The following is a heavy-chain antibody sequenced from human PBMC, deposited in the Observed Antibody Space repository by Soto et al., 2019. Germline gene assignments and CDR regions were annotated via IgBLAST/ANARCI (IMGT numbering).Heavy chain of an antibody. D-gene: IGHD3-22*01. CDR3: AREDYDSSGYYPRAFDI. CDR2: ISYDGSNK. Sequence: GGSLRLSCAASGFTFSSYAMHWVRQAPGKGLEWVAVISYDGSNKYYADSVKGRFTISRDNSKNTLYLQMNSPRAEDTAVYYCAREDYDSSGYYPRAFDIWGQGTMVTVSS. CDR1: GFTFSSYA. V-gene: IGHV3-30-3*01. J-gene: IGHJ3*02.